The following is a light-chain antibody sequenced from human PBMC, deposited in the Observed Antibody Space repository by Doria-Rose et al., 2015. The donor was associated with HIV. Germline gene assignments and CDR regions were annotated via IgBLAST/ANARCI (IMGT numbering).Light chain of an antibody. CDR3: QQYYDTPS. CDR2: WAS. V-gene: IGKV4-1*01. CDR1: QSPLYTSKNY. J-gene: IGKJ3*01. Sequence: DIRVTQSPESLGMSLGERATLNCKSNQSPLYTSKNYLAWYQQKPGQPPKLLIYWASTRQSEVPARFSGSGSGTDFTLTISSLEAEDVAVYYCQQYYDTPSFGPGTTVDIK.